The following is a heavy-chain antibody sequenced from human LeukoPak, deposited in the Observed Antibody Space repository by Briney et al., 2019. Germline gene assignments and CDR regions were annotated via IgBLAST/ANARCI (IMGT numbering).Heavy chain of an antibody. Sequence: AGRSLRLSCAASGFTFSSYWMHWVRQAPGEGLLWVSRINSDGSSTSYADSVKGRFTICRDNAKNTLYLQMNSLRDEDAAVYYCARTVYSGSYYNYWGQGTLVTVSS. J-gene: IGHJ4*02. CDR1: GFTFSSYW. V-gene: IGHV3-74*01. CDR2: INSDGSST. CDR3: ARTVYSGSYYNY. D-gene: IGHD1-26*01.